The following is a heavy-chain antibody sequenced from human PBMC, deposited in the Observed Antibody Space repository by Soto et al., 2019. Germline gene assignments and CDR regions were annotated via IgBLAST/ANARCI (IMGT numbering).Heavy chain of an antibody. J-gene: IGHJ4*02. D-gene: IGHD1-26*01. CDR1: GFTFSDYA. Sequence: GGSLRLSCAASGFTFSDYAMSWVRQAPGKGLEWVSTIRGTDGTTYYADSVKGRFTISRDNSKNTLYLQMNSLRAEDAAIYYCARKGGSFYGPFDYWGQGTLVTVSS. CDR3: ARKGGSFYGPFDY. V-gene: IGHV3-23*01. CDR2: IRGTDGTT.